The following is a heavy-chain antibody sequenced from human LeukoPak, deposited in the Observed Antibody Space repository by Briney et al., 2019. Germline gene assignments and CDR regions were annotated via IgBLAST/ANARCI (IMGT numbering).Heavy chain of an antibody. CDR1: GFSLSTSGMC. Sequence: SGPTLVNPTQTLTLTCTFSGFSLSTSGMCVSWIRQPPGKALEWLARIDWDDDKYYSTSLKTRLTISKDTSKIQVVLKMTNMDPVDTATYYCARIWHGGTVTPFDYWGQGTLVTVSS. CDR2: IDWDDDK. J-gene: IGHJ4*02. V-gene: IGHV2-70*11. CDR3: ARIWHGGTVTPFDY. D-gene: IGHD4-17*01.